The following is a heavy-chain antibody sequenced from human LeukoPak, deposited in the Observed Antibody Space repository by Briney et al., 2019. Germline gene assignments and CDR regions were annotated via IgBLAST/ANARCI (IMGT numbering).Heavy chain of an antibody. V-gene: IGHV3-23*01. J-gene: IGHJ4*02. CDR2: ISASGGST. D-gene: IGHD6-6*01. CDR3: AKDPYSSSSFHDY. CDR1: GFTFSSYA. Sequence: GGSLRLSCAASGFTFSSYAMTWVRQAPGKGLEWVSGISASGGSTSYADSVKGRFSISRDNSKNTLYLQMNSLRAEDTAVYYCAKDPYSSSSFHDYWGQGTLVTVSS.